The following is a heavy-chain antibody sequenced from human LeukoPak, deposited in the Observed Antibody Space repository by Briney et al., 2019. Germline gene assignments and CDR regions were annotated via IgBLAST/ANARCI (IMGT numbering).Heavy chain of an antibody. CDR2: FDPEDGET. J-gene: IGHJ3*02. CDR1: GYTLTELS. Sequence: ASVKVSCKVSGYTLTELSMHWVRQAPGKGLEWMGGFDPEDGETIYAQKFQGRVTMTEDTSTDTAYMELSSLRSEDTAVYYCATPTTTGSPLVLDAFDIWGQGTMVTLSS. D-gene: IGHD1-1*01. CDR3: ATPTTTGSPLVLDAFDI. V-gene: IGHV1-24*01.